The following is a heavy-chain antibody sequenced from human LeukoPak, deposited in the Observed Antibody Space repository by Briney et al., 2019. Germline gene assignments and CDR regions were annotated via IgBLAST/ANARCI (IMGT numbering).Heavy chain of an antibody. D-gene: IGHD3-16*01. CDR3: ASGGVVYGACCDF. V-gene: IGHV3-23*01. Sequence: GGSLRLSCEASGITLSHYAMSWVRQAPGKGLEWVSAISGSGGNIYHADFVKGRFTISRDNHKNTLYLQMNSQGVEDTAVYYCASGGVVYGACCDFWGQGTLVTVSS. J-gene: IGHJ4*02. CDR2: ISGSGGNI. CDR1: GITLSHYA.